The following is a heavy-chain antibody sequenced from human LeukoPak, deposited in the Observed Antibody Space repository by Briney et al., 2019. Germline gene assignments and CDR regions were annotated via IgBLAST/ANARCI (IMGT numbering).Heavy chain of an antibody. V-gene: IGHV4-34*01. CDR3: ATRSVVVVVAATQVWFDP. J-gene: IGHJ5*02. D-gene: IGHD2-15*01. CDR1: GGSFSGYY. Sequence: SETLSHTCAVYGGSFSGYYWSWIRQPPGKGLEWIGEINHSGSTNYNPSLKSRVTISVDTSKNQFSLKLSSVTAADTAVYYCATRSVVVVVAATQVWFDPWGQGTLVTVSS. CDR2: INHSGST.